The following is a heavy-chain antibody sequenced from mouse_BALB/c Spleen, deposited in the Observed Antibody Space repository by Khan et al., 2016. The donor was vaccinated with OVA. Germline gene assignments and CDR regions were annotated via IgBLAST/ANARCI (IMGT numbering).Heavy chain of an antibody. CDR2: IRSKTNNYAT. J-gene: IGHJ4*01. V-gene: IGHV10-1*02. Sequence: EVQLVESGGGLVQPKGSLKLSCAASGFTFNTYAMNWVSQAPGKGLEWVARIRSKTNNYATYYADSVKARFTISRDDSQSMLYLQMNNLKTEDTAMYYCVRHKNYYGEDAMDYWGQGTSVTVSS. CDR1: GFTFNTYA. CDR3: VRHKNYYGEDAMDY. D-gene: IGHD1-1*01.